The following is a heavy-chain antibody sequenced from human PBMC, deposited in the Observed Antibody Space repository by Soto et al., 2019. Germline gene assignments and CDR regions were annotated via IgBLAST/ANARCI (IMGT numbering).Heavy chain of an antibody. Sequence: SETLSLACTVSVRSFSSGSYYWSWILQPPGKGLEWIGYIYYSGSTNYNPSLKSRVTISVDTSKNQFSLKLSSVTAADTAVYYCASSGTVAAADPWYFDYWGQGTLVTVSS. J-gene: IGHJ4*02. V-gene: IGHV4-61*01. D-gene: IGHD6-13*01. CDR1: VRSFSSGSYY. CDR2: IYYSGST. CDR3: ASSGTVAAADPWYFDY.